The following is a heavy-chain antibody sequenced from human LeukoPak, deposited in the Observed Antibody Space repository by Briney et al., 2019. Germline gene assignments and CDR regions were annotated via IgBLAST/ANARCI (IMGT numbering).Heavy chain of an antibody. CDR1: GGPFSGYY. J-gene: IGHJ4*02. D-gene: IGHD1-26*01. V-gene: IGHV4-34*01. CDR3: ARGGNIVGATGFDY. CDR2: INHSGST. Sequence: PSETLSLTCAVYGGPFSGYYWSWLRQPPGKGLEWIGEINHSGSTNYNPSLKSRVTISVDTSKNQFSLKLSSVTAADTAVYYCARGGNIVGATGFDYWGQGTLVTVSS.